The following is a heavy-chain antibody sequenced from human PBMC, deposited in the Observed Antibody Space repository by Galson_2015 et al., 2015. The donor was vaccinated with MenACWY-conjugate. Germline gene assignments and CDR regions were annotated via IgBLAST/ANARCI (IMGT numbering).Heavy chain of an antibody. Sequence: SDGRSTSYADSVKGRFTISRDNAKNTLYLQMNSLRAEDTAVYYCARLGENYRTTSHFDYWGQGTLVTVSS. V-gene: IGHV3-74*01. CDR2: SDGRST. CDR3: ARLGENYRTTSHFDY. J-gene: IGHJ4*02. D-gene: IGHD2/OR15-2a*01.